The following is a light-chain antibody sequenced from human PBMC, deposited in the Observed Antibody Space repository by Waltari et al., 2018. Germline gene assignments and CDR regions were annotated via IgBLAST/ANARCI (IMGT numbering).Light chain of an antibody. CDR3: QKSSSTPPWT. J-gene: IGKJ1*01. V-gene: IGKV1-39*01. Sequence: DIVMTQSPDSLSASVGDGVTITCRASQSISIYLNWYQQKPGKAPKLLIYASSTLHSGVPSRFSGSGSGTEFTLTISSLQPEDFATYYCQKSSSTPPWTFGQGTKVEIK. CDR1: QSISIY. CDR2: ASS.